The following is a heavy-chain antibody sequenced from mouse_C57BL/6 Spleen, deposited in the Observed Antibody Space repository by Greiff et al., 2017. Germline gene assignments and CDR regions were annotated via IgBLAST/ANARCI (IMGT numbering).Heavy chain of an antibody. CDR1: GYTFTSYW. CDR3: AREVDGYVSFAY. CDR2: INPSSGYT. V-gene: IGHV1-7*01. J-gene: IGHJ3*01. Sequence: QVQLQQSGAERAKPGASVKLSCKASGYTFTSYWMHWVKQRPGQGLVWIGYINPSSGYTKYNQKFKDKATLTADKSSSTAYMQLSSLTYEDSAVYYCAREVDGYVSFAYWGQGTLVTVSA. D-gene: IGHD2-2*01.